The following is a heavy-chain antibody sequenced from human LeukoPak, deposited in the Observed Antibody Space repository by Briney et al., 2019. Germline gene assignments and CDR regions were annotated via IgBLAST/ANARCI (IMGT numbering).Heavy chain of an antibody. Sequence: PSETLSLTCTVSGGSISSSSYYWGWIRQPPGKGLEWIGSIYYSGSTYYNPSLKSRVTISVDTSKNQFSLKLSSVTAADTAVYYCARDGWRWPRGPFDYWGQGTLVTVSS. CDR1: GGSISSSSYY. D-gene: IGHD3-10*01. CDR2: IYYSGST. CDR3: ARDGWRWPRGPFDY. V-gene: IGHV4-39*07. J-gene: IGHJ4*02.